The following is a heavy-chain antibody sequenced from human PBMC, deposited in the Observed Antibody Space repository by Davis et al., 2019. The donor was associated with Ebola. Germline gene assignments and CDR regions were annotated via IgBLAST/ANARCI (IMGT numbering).Heavy chain of an antibody. CDR2: INHSGST. V-gene: IGHV4-34*01. Sequence: PSETLSLTCAVYGGSFSGYYWSWIRQPPGKGLEWIGEINHSGSTNYNPSLKSRVTISVDTSKNQFSLKLSSVTAADTAVYYCASSGGAYDYIWGSYRYWGQGTLVTVSS. D-gene: IGHD3-16*02. J-gene: IGHJ4*02. CDR1: GGSFSGYY. CDR3: ASSGGAYDYIWGSYRY.